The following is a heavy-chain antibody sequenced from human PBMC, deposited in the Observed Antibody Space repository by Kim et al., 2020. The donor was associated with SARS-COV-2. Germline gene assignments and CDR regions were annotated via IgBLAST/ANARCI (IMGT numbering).Heavy chain of an antibody. Sequence: SETLSLTCAVYGGSFSGYYWSWIRQPPGKGLEWIGEINHSGSTNYNPSLKSRVTISVDTSKNQFSLKLSSVTAADTAVYYCAREHIVVVPAAIGWFDPWGQGTLVTVSS. D-gene: IGHD2-2*02. CDR1: GGSFSGYY. J-gene: IGHJ5*02. V-gene: IGHV4-34*01. CDR3: AREHIVVVPAAIGWFDP. CDR2: INHSGST.